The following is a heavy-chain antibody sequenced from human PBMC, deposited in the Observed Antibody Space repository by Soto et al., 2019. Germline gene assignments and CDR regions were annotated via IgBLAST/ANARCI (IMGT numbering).Heavy chain of an antibody. D-gene: IGHD6-19*01. J-gene: IGHJ4*02. CDR3: ERSGSGSGWL. Sequence: QVQLQESGPGLVKPSETLSLTCTVSGGSVSIGHFYWSCIRQPPGKVLEWIRYIYYSGSTKYSPSLRSRVTILVDTSKKQFSLKLTSVTAADTAVYYCERSGSGSGWLGGQGTLVTVSS. V-gene: IGHV4-61*01. CDR1: GGSVSIGHFY. CDR2: IYYSGST.